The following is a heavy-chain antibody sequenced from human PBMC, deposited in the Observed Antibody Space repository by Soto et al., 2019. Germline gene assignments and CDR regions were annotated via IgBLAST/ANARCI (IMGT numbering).Heavy chain of an antibody. D-gene: IGHD2-21*02. J-gene: IGHJ6*02. CDR3: VREDDGGDRDYYGLDV. CDR2: IHYSGSV. CDR1: GGSISSDHYH. V-gene: IGHV4-30-4*01. Sequence: QVQLQESGPGLVRPSQTLTLTRNVSGGSISSDHYHWTWIRQPPGKGLEWIGYIHYSGSVHYNPSLQSRVTMSVDTSQNLFSMKLSSVTAADTAVYFCVREDDGGDRDYYGLDVWGQGTTVTVSS.